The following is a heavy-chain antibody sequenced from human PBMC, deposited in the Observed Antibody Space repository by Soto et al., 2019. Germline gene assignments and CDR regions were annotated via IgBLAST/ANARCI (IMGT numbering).Heavy chain of an antibody. CDR2: INPNSGGT. CDR3: AREGATTYYDFWSGTRRAFDI. CDR1: GCTFTGYY. J-gene: IGHJ3*02. D-gene: IGHD3-3*01. Sequence: ASVKVSCKASGCTFTGYYMHWVRQAPGQGLEWMGWINPNSGGTNYAQKFQGWVTMTRDTSISTAYMELSRLRSDDTAVYYCAREGATTYYDFWSGTRRAFDICGQGTMVTVSS. V-gene: IGHV1-2*04.